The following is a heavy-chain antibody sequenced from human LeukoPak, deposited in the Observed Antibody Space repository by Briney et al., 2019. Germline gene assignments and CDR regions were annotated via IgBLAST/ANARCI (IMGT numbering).Heavy chain of an antibody. Sequence: PSETLSLTCAVYGGSFSGYYWSWIRQPPGKGLEWIGELNHSGSTNYNPSLKSRVTISVDTSKTQFSLKLSSVTAADTAVYYCACSSTNYYYYGMDVWGQGTTVTVSS. D-gene: IGHD2-2*01. CDR2: LNHSGST. J-gene: IGHJ6*02. CDR3: ACSSTNYYYYGMDV. CDR1: GGSFSGYY. V-gene: IGHV4-34*01.